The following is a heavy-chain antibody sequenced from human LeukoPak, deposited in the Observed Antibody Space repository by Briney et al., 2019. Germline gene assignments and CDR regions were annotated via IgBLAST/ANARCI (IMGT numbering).Heavy chain of an antibody. CDR1: GGSISSYY. V-gene: IGHV4-59*08. CDR3: ARHPPGPDAFDI. Sequence: SETLSLTCTVSGGSISSYYWSWIRQPPGKGLEWIGYSYYSGSTNYNPSLKSRVTISVDTSKNQFSLKLSSVTAADTAVYYCARHPPGPDAFDIWGQGTMVTVSS. J-gene: IGHJ3*02. CDR2: SYYSGST.